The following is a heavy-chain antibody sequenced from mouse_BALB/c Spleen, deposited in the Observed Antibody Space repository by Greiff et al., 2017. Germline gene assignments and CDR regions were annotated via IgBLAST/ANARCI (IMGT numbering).Heavy chain of an antibody. CDR1: GFSLTGYG. V-gene: IGHV2-6-7*01. D-gene: IGHD1-1*01. Sequence: VNVVESGPGLVAPSQSLSITCTVSGFSLTGYGVNWVRQPPGKGLEWLGMIWGDGSTDYNSALKSRLSISKDNSKSQVFLKMNSLQTDDTARYYCAREGLLRGYSMDYWGQGTSVTVSS. J-gene: IGHJ4*01. CDR2: IWGDGST. CDR3: AREGLLRGYSMDY.